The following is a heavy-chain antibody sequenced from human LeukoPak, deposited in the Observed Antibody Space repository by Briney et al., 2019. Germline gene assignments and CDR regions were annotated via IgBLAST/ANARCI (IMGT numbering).Heavy chain of an antibody. CDR2: IYYSGST. D-gene: IGHD5-12*01. CDR1: GGSISSYY. Sequence: PSETLSLTCTVSGGSISSYYWSWIRQPPGKVLEWIGYIYYSGSTNYNPSLKSRVTISVDTSKNQFSLKLSSVTAADTAVYYCARVGLGGYYYHYYYMDVWGKGTTVTISS. J-gene: IGHJ6*03. V-gene: IGHV4-59*01. CDR3: ARVGLGGYYYHYYYMDV.